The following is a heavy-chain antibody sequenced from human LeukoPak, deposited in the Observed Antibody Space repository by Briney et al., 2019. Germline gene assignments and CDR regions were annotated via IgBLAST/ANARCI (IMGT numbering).Heavy chain of an antibody. J-gene: IGHJ4*02. D-gene: IGHD3-10*01. V-gene: IGHV1-8*02. Sequence: GASVKVSCKASGGTFSSYAISWVRQAPGQGLEWMGWMNPNSGNTGYAQKFQGRVTMTRNTSISTAYMELSSLRSEDTAVYYCARVANYGSGSGPSDYWGQGTLVTVSS. CDR3: ARVANYGSGSGPSDY. CDR1: GGTFSSYA. CDR2: MNPNSGNT.